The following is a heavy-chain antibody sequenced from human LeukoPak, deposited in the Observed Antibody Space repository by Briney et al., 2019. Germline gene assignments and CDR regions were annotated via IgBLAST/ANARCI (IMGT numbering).Heavy chain of an antibody. V-gene: IGHV1-69*05. D-gene: IGHD2-15*01. J-gene: IGHJ4*02. CDR3: ATEVFFKGGTCQNREKVFDY. CDR2: IISIFGTA. CDR1: GGTFSSYG. Sequence: SVKVSCKASGGTFSSYGISWVRQAPGQGLEWMGRIISIFGTANYAQKFQGSVTITTDESTSTAYMEVSSLRSEDTAVYYCATEVFFKGGTCQNREKVFDYWAREPRVPVSS.